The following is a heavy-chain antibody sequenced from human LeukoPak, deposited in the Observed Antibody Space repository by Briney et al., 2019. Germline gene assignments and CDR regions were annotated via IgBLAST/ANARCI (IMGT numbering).Heavy chain of an antibody. CDR1: GFSFRNYG. D-gene: IGHD4-17*01. CDR3: ARDGPAGDHGVTTYYFVY. CDR2: ILYDGSNK. Sequence: GTSLRLSCEVSGFSFRNYGMHWVRQAPGKGLKWVAVILYDGSNKYYADSVKGRLTISRDNSKNTLYLQMNSLRVEDTAVYYCARDGPAGDHGVTTYYFVYWGQGTLVTVSS. J-gene: IGHJ4*02. V-gene: IGHV3-33*05.